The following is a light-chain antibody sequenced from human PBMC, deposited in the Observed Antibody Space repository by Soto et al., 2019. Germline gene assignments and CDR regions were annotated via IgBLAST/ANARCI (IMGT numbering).Light chain of an antibody. Sequence: QSVLTQPRSVSVSPGQSVTISCTGTSSDVGGYNYVSWYQQHPGKAPKLMISDVRKRPSGVPDRFSGSKSGNTASLTISGLQAGDEADYYCCSYAGSFLKVFGTGTKVTVL. CDR1: SSDVGGYNY. V-gene: IGLV2-11*01. J-gene: IGLJ1*01. CDR2: DVR. CDR3: CSYAGSFLKV.